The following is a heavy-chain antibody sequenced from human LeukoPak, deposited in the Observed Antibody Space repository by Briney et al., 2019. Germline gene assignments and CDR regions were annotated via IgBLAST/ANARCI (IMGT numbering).Heavy chain of an antibody. CDR3: ATRLLWFGELFNDDY. V-gene: IGHV3-48*03. D-gene: IGHD3-10*01. CDR1: GFTFSSYE. Sequence: TGGSLRLSCAASGFTFSSYEMNWVREAPGKGLEWVSYISSSGSTIYYADSVKGRFTISRDNAKNSLYLQMNSLRAEDTAVYYCATRLLWFGELFNDDYWGQGTLVTVSS. J-gene: IGHJ4*02. CDR2: ISSSGSTI.